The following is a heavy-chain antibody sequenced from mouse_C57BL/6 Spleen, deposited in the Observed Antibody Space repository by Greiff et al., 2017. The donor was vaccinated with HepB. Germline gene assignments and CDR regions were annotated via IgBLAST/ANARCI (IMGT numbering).Heavy chain of an antibody. V-gene: IGHV1-82*01. CDR3: ARAYYGSSSEDFDV. J-gene: IGHJ1*03. D-gene: IGHD1-1*01. CDR1: GYAFSSSW. CDR2: IYPGDGDT. Sequence: VKLMESGPELVKPGASVKISCKASGYAFSSSWMNWVKQRPGKGLEWIGRIYPGDGDTNYNGKFKGKATLTADKSSSTAYMQLSSLTSEDSAVYFCARAYYGSSSEDFDVWGTGTTVTVSS.